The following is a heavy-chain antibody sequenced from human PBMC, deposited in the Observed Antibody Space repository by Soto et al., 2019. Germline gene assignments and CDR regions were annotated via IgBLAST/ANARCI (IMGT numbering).Heavy chain of an antibody. CDR3: AGFYDYVWGSYRLLPAFDI. D-gene: IGHD3-16*02. CDR2: IYYSGST. Sequence: PSETLSLTCAVYGGSFSGYYWSWIRQPPGKGLEWIGYIYYSGSTYYNPSLKSRVTISVDTSKNQFSLKLSSVTAADTAVYYCAGFYDYVWGSYRLLPAFDIWGQGTMVTVSS. V-gene: IGHV4-30-4*01. CDR1: GGSFSGYY. J-gene: IGHJ3*02.